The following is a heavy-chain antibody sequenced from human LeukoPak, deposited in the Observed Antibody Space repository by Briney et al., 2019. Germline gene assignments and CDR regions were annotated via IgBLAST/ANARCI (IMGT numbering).Heavy chain of an antibody. V-gene: IGHV4-39*01. D-gene: IGHD5-12*01. CDR1: GGSISSSTYY. Sequence: SETLSLTCTVSGGSISSSTYYWGWIRQPPGKGLEWVGSIYYSGSTYYNPSLKSRVTISVDTSKNQFSLKLSSVTAADTAVYYCARFHSGYDMGEYWGQGTLVTVSS. CDR2: IYYSGST. CDR3: ARFHSGYDMGEY. J-gene: IGHJ4*02.